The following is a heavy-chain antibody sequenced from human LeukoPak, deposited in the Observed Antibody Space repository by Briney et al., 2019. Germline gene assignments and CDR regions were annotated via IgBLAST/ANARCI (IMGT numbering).Heavy chain of an antibody. J-gene: IGHJ4*02. CDR3: ARDHGYAFDY. D-gene: IGHD5-12*01. V-gene: IGHV3-48*02. CDR2: INSISGEI. Sequence: PGGSLRLSCVASGFTFSYYSMNWVRQAPGKGLEWVSYINSISGEIWYADSVEGRFTISRDDAKNSLYLQMKRLRDEDTAVYYCARDHGYAFDYWGQGTLGTVSS. CDR1: GFTFSYYS.